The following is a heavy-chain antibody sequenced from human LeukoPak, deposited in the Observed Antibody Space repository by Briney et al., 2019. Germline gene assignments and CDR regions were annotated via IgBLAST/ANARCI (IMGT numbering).Heavy chain of an antibody. J-gene: IGHJ3*02. CDR3: ARGMGYSYGHPQGAFDI. CDR1: GCTFTSYG. CDR2: ISAYNGNT. Sequence: AASVKVSCKASGCTFTSYGISWVRQAPGQGLEWMGWISAYNGNTNYAQKLQGRVTMTTDTSTSTAYMELRSLRSEDTAVYYCARGMGYSYGHPQGAFDIWGQGTMVTVSS. V-gene: IGHV1-18*01. D-gene: IGHD5-18*01.